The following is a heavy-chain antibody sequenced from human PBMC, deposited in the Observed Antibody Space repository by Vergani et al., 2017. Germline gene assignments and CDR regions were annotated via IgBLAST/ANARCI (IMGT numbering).Heavy chain of an antibody. Sequence: QVQLVESGGGLVQPGGSLRLSCAASGFTFSSYTISWVRQAPGQGLEWMGRIIPILGIANYAQKFQGRVTITADKSTSTAYMELNSLRAEDTAVYYCAKGQPDGVDAFDIWGQGTMVTVSS. V-gene: IGHV1-69*09. CDR2: IIPILGIA. CDR3: AKGQPDGVDAFDI. D-gene: IGHD1-14*01. CDR1: GFTFSSYT. J-gene: IGHJ3*02.